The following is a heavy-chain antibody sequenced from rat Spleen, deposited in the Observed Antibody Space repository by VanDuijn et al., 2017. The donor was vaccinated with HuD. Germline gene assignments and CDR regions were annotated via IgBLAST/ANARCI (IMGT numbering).Heavy chain of an antibody. CDR3: TRHGGLRNWFAY. V-gene: IGHV5-25*01. CDR2: INTGGGST. CDR1: GFTFVDYD. Sequence: EVQLVESGGGLVQPGGSLKLSCAASGFTFVDYDMAWVRQTPTRGLEWIASINTGGGSTYYRDSVKGRFTISRDSAKSTLYLHMDSLKSEDTATYYCTRHGGLRNWFAYWGQGTLVTVSS. D-gene: IGHD1-11*01. J-gene: IGHJ3*01.